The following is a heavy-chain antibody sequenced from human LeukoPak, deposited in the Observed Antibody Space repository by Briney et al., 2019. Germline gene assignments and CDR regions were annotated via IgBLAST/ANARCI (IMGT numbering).Heavy chain of an antibody. CDR2: FDPEDGET. CDR3: ATPTVVVVAASRAFDI. V-gene: IGHV1-24*01. D-gene: IGHD2-15*01. CDR1: GYTLTELS. Sequence: ASVKVSCKVSGYTLTELSMHWVRQAPGKGLEWMGGFDPEDGETIYAQKFQGRVTMTEDTSTDTAYMELSSLRSEDTAVYYCATPTVVVVAASRAFDIWGQGTMVTLS. J-gene: IGHJ3*02.